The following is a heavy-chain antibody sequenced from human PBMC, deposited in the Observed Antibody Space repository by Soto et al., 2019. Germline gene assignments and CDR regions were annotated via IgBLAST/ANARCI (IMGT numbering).Heavy chain of an antibody. CDR3: ARRYCSNGVCPVDS. CDR2: ISDDGSKR. Sequence: QVQLVESGGGVVQPGRSLRLSCAASGFIFSSYAIHWVRQAPGKGLEWVALISDDGSKRYYADSVKGRFTISRDNSKTPLYLQMTSLRAEDTAVYYCARRYCSNGVCPVDSWGQGTLVTVSS. J-gene: IGHJ4*02. D-gene: IGHD2-8*01. CDR1: GFIFSSYA. V-gene: IGHV3-30-3*01.